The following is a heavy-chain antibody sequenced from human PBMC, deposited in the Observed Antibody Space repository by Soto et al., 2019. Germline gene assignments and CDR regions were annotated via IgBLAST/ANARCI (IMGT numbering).Heavy chain of an antibody. Sequence: EVQLVESGGGLVQPGGSLRLSCAASGFTFSSYSMNWFRQAPGKGLEWGSYISSSSITRYYADSVKGIFTISRDNAKNSLYLQMNSLRDEDTAVYYCARDNNPPGPRYYDFWIGYFYYNGMDVWGQGTTVTVSS. V-gene: IGHV3-48*02. J-gene: IGHJ6*02. CDR1: GFTFSSYS. D-gene: IGHD3-3*01. CDR2: ISSSSITR. CDR3: ARDNNPPGPRYYDFWIGYFYYNGMDV.